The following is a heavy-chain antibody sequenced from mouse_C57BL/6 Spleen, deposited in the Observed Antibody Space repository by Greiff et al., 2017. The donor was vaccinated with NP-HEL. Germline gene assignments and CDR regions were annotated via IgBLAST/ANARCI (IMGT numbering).Heavy chain of an antibody. J-gene: IGHJ4*01. Sequence: QVQLQQPGAELVKPGASVKLSCKASGYTFTSYWMHWVKQRPGQGLEWIGMIHPNSGSTNYNEKFKSKATLTVDKSYSTAYMQLSSLTSEDSAVYYCARSSWDGDYAMDYWGQGTSVTVSS. CDR2: IHPNSGST. V-gene: IGHV1-64*01. CDR3: ARSSWDGDYAMDY. CDR1: GYTFTSYW. D-gene: IGHD4-1*01.